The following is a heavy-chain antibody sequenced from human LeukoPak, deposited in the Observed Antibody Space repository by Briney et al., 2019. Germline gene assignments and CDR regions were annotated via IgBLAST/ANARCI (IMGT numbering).Heavy chain of an antibody. CDR3: ARLSGSGNAFDI. V-gene: IGHV4-39*07. Sequence: SETLSLTCTVSGGSISSSDYYWGWIRQPPGKGLEWIGSMYYSGSTYYNPSLKSRVTISVDTSKNHFSLKLSSVTAADTAVYYCARLSGSGNAFDIWGQGTMVTVSS. J-gene: IGHJ3*02. CDR1: GGSISSSDYY. D-gene: IGHD3-10*01. CDR2: MYYSGST.